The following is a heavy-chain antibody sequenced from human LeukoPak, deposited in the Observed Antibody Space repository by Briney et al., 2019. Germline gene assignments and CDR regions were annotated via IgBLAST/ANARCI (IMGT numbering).Heavy chain of an antibody. CDR2: ISSSSSYI. V-gene: IGHV3-21*01. CDR3: ARDRLDSSGWFKVAYFDY. D-gene: IGHD6-19*01. CDR1: GFTFSSYS. Sequence: PGGSLRLSCAASGFTFSSYSMNWVRQAPGKGLEWVSSISSSSSYIYYADSVKGRFTISRDNAKNSLYLQMNSLRAEDTAVYYCARDRLDSSGWFKVAYFDYWGQGTLVTVSS. J-gene: IGHJ4*02.